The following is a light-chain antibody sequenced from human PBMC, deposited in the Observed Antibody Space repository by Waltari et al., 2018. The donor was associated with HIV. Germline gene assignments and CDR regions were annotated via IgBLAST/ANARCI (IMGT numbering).Light chain of an antibody. J-gene: IGLJ2*01. V-gene: IGLV2-14*03. CDR3: SSYTALSTVL. Sequence: QTALTPPASASGSPGQSITISCTGTRSAIGAYNSVPWFQQHPGEAPKLLIHDVNKRPSGVSDRFSGSKSGNAASLTISGLQAEDEADYYCSSYTALSTVLFGGGTKVTVL. CDR2: DVN. CDR1: RSAIGAYNS.